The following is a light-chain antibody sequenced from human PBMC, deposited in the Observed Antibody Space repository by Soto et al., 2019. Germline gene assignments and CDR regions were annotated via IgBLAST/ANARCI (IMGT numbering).Light chain of an antibody. V-gene: IGKV1-5*01. CDR1: QTISNW. CDR2: DAS. Sequence: DIQMTQAPSTLSASVGDRVTITCRASQTISNWLAWYQQKPGRAPKILIHDASSLQTGVPSRFSGSGSGAEFTLTISSLQPDDFATYYCQQYNSYSTFGQGTKVDIK. J-gene: IGKJ1*01. CDR3: QQYNSYST.